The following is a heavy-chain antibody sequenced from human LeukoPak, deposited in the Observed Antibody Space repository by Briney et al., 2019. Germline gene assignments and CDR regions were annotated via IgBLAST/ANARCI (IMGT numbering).Heavy chain of an antibody. Sequence: GGSLRLSCAASGFTFSSYRMSWVRQAPGKGLEWVANIKQDGSEKYYVDSVKGRFTISRDNAKNSLYLQMNSLRAEDTAVYYCARERGRLVLGYYYYYGMDVWGQGTTVTVSS. CDR2: IKQDGSEK. V-gene: IGHV3-7*03. CDR1: GFTFSSYR. J-gene: IGHJ6*02. CDR3: ARERGRLVLGYYYYYGMDV. D-gene: IGHD6-19*01.